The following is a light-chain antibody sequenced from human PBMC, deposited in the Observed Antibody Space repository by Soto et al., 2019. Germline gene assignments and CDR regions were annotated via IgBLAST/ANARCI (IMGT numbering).Light chain of an antibody. CDR2: EVS. CDR1: SSDVGYYNF. CDR3: SSYSGSTAFYV. V-gene: IGLV2-14*01. J-gene: IGLJ1*01. Sequence: QSALTQPASVSGYPGQSITISCTGTSSDVGYYNFVSWYQQHPGKAPKLIIYEVSSRPSGVSNRFSASKSGNTASLTISGLQAEDEADYHCSSYSGSTAFYVFGTGTQLTVL.